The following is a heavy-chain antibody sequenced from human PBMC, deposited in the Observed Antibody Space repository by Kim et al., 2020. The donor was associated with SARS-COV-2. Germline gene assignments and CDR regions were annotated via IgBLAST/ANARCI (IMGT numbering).Heavy chain of an antibody. CDR3: ASGRDGDYAYFDN. CDR1: GFTFSNFG. CDR2: ISYDGSNI. D-gene: IGHD4-17*01. J-gene: IGHJ4*02. V-gene: IGHV3-33*05. Sequence: GSLRLSCSASGFTFSNFGMHWVRQAPGKGLEWIALISYDGSNIYHADSVKGRFTISRDNSNNSLYLQMNSLRAEDTAKYYCASGRDGDYAYFDNWGQGTLVTVSS.